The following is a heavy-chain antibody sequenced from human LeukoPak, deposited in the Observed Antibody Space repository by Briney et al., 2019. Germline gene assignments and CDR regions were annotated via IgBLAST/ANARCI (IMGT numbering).Heavy chain of an antibody. CDR3: ARDERRYCSSTSCYYLH. D-gene: IGHD2-2*01. Sequence: PSETLSLTCTVSGGSISSYYWSWIRQPAGKGLEWIGRIYTSGSTNYNPPLKSRVTMSVDTSKNQFSLKLSSVTAADTAVYYCARDERRYCSSTSCYYLHWGQGTLVTVSS. J-gene: IGHJ4*02. CDR2: IYTSGST. CDR1: GGSISSYY. V-gene: IGHV4-4*07.